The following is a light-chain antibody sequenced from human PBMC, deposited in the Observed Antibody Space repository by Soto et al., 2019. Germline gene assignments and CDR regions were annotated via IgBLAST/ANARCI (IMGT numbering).Light chain of an antibody. Sequence: EIVLTQSPGTLSLSPGERATLSCGASQSVSNNYLAWYQQKPGQAPRLLIYGASNRATGIPDRFSGSGSGTDFTLTISRLEPDDFAVYYCQQRSNWPRTFGQGTKVDIK. CDR1: QSVSNNY. V-gene: IGKV3D-20*02. CDR2: GAS. CDR3: QQRSNWPRT. J-gene: IGKJ1*01.